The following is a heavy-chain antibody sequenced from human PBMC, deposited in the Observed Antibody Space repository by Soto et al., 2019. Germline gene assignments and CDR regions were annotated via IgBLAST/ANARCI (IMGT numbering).Heavy chain of an antibody. V-gene: IGHV3-30*18. CDR1: GFTFSSYG. D-gene: IGHD6-19*01. CDR2: ISYDGSNK. Sequence: QVQLVESGGGVVQPGRSLRLSCAASGFTFSSYGMHWVRQAPGKGLEWVAVISYDGSNKYYADSVKGRFTISRDNSKNTLYLQMNSLRAEDTAVYYCAKDQVEGHSSGWLGKYYYYGMDVWGQGTTVTVSS. J-gene: IGHJ6*02. CDR3: AKDQVEGHSSGWLGKYYYYGMDV.